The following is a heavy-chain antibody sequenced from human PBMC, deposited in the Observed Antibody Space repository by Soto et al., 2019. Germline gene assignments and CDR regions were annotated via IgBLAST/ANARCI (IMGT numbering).Heavy chain of an antibody. CDR1: GGSISSGGYY. D-gene: IGHD6-6*01. CDR2: IYYSGST. V-gene: IGHV4-31*03. J-gene: IGHJ4*02. Sequence: SETLSLTCTVSGGSISSGGYYWSWIRQHPGKGLEWIGYIYYSGSTYYNPSLKSRVTISVDTSKNQFSLKLSSVTAADTAVYYCASTFPEYSSFFDYWGQGTLVTVSS. CDR3: ASTFPEYSSFFDY.